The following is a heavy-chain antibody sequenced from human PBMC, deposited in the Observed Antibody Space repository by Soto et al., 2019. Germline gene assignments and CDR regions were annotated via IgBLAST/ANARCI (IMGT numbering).Heavy chain of an antibody. Sequence: SETLSLTCTVSGVSISSGDYYWNWIRQHPGKGLEWIGCIYYSGTTHYNPSPQSRVTVSLDTSRNQFSLRLISVTAADTAVYYRAREQFGGNPFDYWGQGTLVTVSS. CDR2: IYYSGTT. D-gene: IGHD2-15*01. J-gene: IGHJ4*02. CDR1: GVSISSGDYY. CDR3: AREQFGGNPFDY. V-gene: IGHV4-31*03.